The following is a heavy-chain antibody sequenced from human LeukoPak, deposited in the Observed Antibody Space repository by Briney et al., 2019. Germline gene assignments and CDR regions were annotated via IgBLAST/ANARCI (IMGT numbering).Heavy chain of an antibody. V-gene: IGHV1-69*01. D-gene: IGHD1-26*01. CDR2: IIPIFGTA. Sequence: ASVKVSCKASGGTFSSYAISWVRQAPGQGLEWMGGIIPIFGTANYAQKFQGRVTITADESTSTAYMELSILRSEDTAVYYCARGKSSGSYSHFDYWGQGTLVTVSS. J-gene: IGHJ4*02. CDR1: GGTFSSYA. CDR3: ARGKSSGSYSHFDY.